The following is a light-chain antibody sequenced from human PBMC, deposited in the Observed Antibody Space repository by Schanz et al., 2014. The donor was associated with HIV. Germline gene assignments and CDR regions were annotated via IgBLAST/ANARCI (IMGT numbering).Light chain of an antibody. CDR2: DVN. V-gene: IGLV2-14*03. CDR1: SSDVGGYKY. CDR3: AAWDDGLNAWV. Sequence: QSALTQPASVSGSPGQSITISCTGTSSDVGGYKYVSWYQHHPGKAPKLMIYDVNNRPSGVSNRFSGSKSGTSASLAISGLQSEDEADYHCAAWDDGLNAWVFGGGTKLTVL. J-gene: IGLJ3*02.